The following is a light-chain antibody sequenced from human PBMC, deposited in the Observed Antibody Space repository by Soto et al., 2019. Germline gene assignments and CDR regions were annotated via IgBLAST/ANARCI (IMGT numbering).Light chain of an antibody. V-gene: IGLV2-8*01. J-gene: IGLJ2*01. CDR2: EVS. Sequence: QSVLPQPPSASGSPGQSVTISCTGSSSDVGGYNYVSWYQQHPGKAPKLMIYEVSKRPSGVPDRLSGSKSGNTASLPVSGLQAEDEADYYCSSYGGSNTVVFGGGTKLTVL. CDR3: SSYGGSNTVV. CDR1: SSDVGGYNY.